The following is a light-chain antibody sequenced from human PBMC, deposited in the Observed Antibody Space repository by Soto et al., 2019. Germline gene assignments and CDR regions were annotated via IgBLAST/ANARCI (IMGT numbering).Light chain of an antibody. CDR1: QDITNW. J-gene: IGKJ4*01. Sequence: DIQMTQSPSSVSASVGDRVIITCRASQDITNWLAWYQQKPGKAPKVLIYAETSLESGVPSRFRGIGSGAEYPLTISSVQPDDFATSHLLQAKTVPLTCGGGPKVENK. CDR2: AET. V-gene: IGKV1D-12*01. CDR3: LQAKTVPLT.